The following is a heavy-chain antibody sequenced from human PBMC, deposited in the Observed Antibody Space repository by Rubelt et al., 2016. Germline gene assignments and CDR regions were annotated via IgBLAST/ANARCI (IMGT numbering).Heavy chain of an antibody. CDR2: IDHRGST. J-gene: IGHJ6*02. Sequence: QQQLQESGPGLVKPSETLSLTCAVSGGSISSYYWTWIRLPPGKGLEWIGEIDHRGSTNYNPSLKSRVIMSVDTSRDQFSLKLSSVTAADTAVYYCASDIGVTGIHSYYYGKDVWGQGTTVTVSS. CDR1: GGSISSYY. CDR3: ASDIGVTGIHSYYYGKDV. V-gene: IGHV4-34*10. D-gene: IGHD1-20*01.